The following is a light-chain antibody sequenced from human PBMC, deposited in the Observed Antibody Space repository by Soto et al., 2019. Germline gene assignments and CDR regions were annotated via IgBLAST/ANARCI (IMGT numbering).Light chain of an antibody. CDR1: QTVSSS. V-gene: IGKV3-11*01. J-gene: IGKJ4*01. Sequence: EIVLTQSPATLSLSPGERATLSCRASQTVSSSLACYQQKPGQAPRLLIYELSNRATGIPARFSGSGSGADFTLTISSLEPGDFALYYCQQHINWPLTFGGGTKV. CDR2: ELS. CDR3: QQHINWPLT.